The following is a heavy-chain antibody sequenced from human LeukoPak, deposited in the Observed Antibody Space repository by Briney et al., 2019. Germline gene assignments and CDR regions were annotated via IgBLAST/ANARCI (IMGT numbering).Heavy chain of an antibody. V-gene: IGHV4-39*01. J-gene: IGHJ5*02. CDR3: ARHERCSSINCIYNWFDP. Sequence: SETLSLTCTVSGGSIPTKNFYWGWIRQPPGKGLESIGSVFYSGRTYYNPSLKSRVTIFVDPSKNQFSLNLRSVTAADTAVYYCARHERCSSINCIYNWFDPWGQGTLVTVSS. CDR1: GGSIPTKNFY. D-gene: IGHD2-2*01. CDR2: VFYSGRT.